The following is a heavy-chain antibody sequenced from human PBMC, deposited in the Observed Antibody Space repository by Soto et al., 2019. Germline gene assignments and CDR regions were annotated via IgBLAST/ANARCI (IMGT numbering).Heavy chain of an antibody. J-gene: IGHJ6*02. Sequence: QVQLVQSGAEVKNPGASVTVSCKASGHTFTRYGIGWARQAPGQGLEWMGWINTYNGNTNYAQNVQGRLTLTTDTSTSTAYMGLRSLRSNDTAIYYCAMVDVYVTPSPQDVWGQGTTVIVSS. CDR3: AMVDVYVTPSPQDV. D-gene: IGHD3-16*01. CDR2: INTYNGNT. CDR1: GHTFTRYG. V-gene: IGHV1-18*01.